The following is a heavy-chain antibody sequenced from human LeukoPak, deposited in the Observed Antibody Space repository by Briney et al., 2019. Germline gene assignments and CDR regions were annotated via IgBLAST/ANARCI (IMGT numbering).Heavy chain of an antibody. J-gene: IGHJ6*03. CDR1: GFTFSSYA. V-gene: IGHV3-23*01. CDR3: AKPRDGYNFLDYHYYYMDV. CDR2: ISGSGGST. Sequence: GGSLRLSCAASGFTFSSYAMSWVRQAPGKGLEWVSAISGSGGSTYYADSVKGRFTISRDNSKNTLYLQMNSLRAEDTAVYYCAKPRDGYNFLDYHYYYMDVWGKGTTVTVSS. D-gene: IGHD5-24*01.